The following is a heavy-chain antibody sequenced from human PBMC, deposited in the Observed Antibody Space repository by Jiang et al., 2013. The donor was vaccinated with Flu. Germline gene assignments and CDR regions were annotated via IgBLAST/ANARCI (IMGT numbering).Heavy chain of an antibody. J-gene: IGHJ4*02. CDR2: VYSSGSA. V-gene: IGHV4-39*07. CDR3: ARAQKYSGFELPYFDY. D-gene: IGHD5-12*01. Sequence: LLKPSETLSLTCTVSGGSISSDDYFWAWIRQPPGKGLEWIGSVYSSGSAYYDPSLKSRVTMSVDTSKKQFSLRLTSVTAADTAVYYCARAQKYSGFELPYFDYWSQGTLVTVSS. CDR1: GGSISSDDYF.